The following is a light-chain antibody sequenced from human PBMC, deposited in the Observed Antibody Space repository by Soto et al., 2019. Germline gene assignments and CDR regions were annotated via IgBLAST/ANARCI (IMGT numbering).Light chain of an antibody. J-gene: IGKJ1*01. CDR2: GAS. CDR3: QQYGGSPRT. V-gene: IGKV3-20*01. CDR1: QSINSF. Sequence: EIVLTQSPGTLSLSPGEGATLSCRASQSINSFLAGYQQRRGQAPRLLIHGASNRATGIPDRFSGSWSGPDFTLTLSRLEPEDFAVYYCQQYGGSPRTFGQGTKVEVK.